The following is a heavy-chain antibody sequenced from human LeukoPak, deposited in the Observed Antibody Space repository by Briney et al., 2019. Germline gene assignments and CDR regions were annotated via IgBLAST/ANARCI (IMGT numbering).Heavy chain of an antibody. D-gene: IGHD3-10*01. CDR2: IYTSGST. CDR1: GGSISSDY. Sequence: PSETLSLTCTVSGGSISSDYWSWIRQPAGKGVEWIGRIYTSGSTNYNPSLKSRVTMSVDTSKNQFSLKLSSVTAADTAVYYCARSLIHMVRGVYYFDYWGQGTLVTVSS. CDR3: ARSLIHMVRGVYYFDY. V-gene: IGHV4-4*07. J-gene: IGHJ4*02.